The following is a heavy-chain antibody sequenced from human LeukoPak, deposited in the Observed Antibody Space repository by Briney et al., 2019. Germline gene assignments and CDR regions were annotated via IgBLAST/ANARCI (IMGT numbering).Heavy chain of an antibody. CDR2: INPNSGGT. J-gene: IGHJ4*02. CDR1: GYTFTGYY. CDR3: ARDTYDIGASDY. Sequence: ASVKVSCKASGYTFTGYYMHWVRQAPGQGLEWMGWINPNSGGTNYAQKFQGRVTMTRDTSISTAYMELSRLRSDDTAVYYCARDTYDIGASDYWGQGTLVTVSS. V-gene: IGHV1-2*02. D-gene: IGHD3-22*01.